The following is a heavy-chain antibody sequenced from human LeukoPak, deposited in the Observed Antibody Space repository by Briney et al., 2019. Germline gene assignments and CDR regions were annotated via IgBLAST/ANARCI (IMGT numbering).Heavy chain of an antibody. Sequence: ASVKVSCKASGGTFSSYAISWVRQAPGQGLEWMGGIIPIFGTANFAQKFQGRVTITTDESTSTAYMELSSLRSEDTAVYYCTRVLNYYDSTPPAFDIWGQGTMVTVSS. J-gene: IGHJ3*02. CDR2: IIPIFGTA. V-gene: IGHV1-69*05. CDR1: GGTFSSYA. CDR3: TRVLNYYDSTPPAFDI. D-gene: IGHD3-22*01.